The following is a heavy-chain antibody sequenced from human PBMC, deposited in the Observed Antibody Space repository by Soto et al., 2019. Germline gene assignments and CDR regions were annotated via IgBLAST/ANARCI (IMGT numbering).Heavy chain of an antibody. D-gene: IGHD1-1*01. Sequence: QLQLQESGPGLVKPSETLSLTCTVSGGSISSSSYYWGWIRQPPGKGLEWIGSIYYSGSTYYNPSLKTRVTIPVDTSMNQSTQKLSLVPAAVTAVDYCANHDWNGVAYWGQGTLVTVSS. V-gene: IGHV4-39*01. CDR2: IYYSGST. CDR1: GGSISSSSYY. J-gene: IGHJ4*02. CDR3: ANHDWNGVAY.